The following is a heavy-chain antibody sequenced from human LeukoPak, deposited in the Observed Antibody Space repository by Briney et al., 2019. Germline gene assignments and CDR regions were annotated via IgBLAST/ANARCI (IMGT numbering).Heavy chain of an antibody. D-gene: IGHD3-3*01. Sequence: ASVKVSCKASGYTFTDYYIQWVRQAPGQGLEWMGWINPNTGGTNYAQKFQGRVIMTRVTSTSTAYMELSRLRSDDTAVYYCARDLERGVRYDFWTGYLSAKPSTYYYYGMDVWGQGTTVTVSS. CDR1: GYTFTDYY. J-gene: IGHJ6*02. CDR2: INPNTGGT. CDR3: ARDLERGVRYDFWTGYLSAKPSTYYYYGMDV. V-gene: IGHV1-2*02.